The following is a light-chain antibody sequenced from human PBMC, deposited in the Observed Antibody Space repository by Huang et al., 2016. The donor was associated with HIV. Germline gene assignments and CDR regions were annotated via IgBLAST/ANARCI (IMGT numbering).Light chain of an antibody. CDR2: KAS. CDR3: QQYNRYSYT. Sequence: DIQMTQSPSTLFASVGYRVTITCRASQSISSWLAWYQQKPGKDPKVLIYKASSLESGVPSRFSGSGSGTEFTLTISSLQPDDFATYYCQQYNRYSYTFGQGTNLEIK. CDR1: QSISSW. V-gene: IGKV1-5*03. J-gene: IGKJ2*01.